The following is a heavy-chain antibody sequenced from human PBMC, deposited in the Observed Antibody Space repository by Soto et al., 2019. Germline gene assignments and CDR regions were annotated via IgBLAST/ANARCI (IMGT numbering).Heavy chain of an antibody. CDR1: GYTFTSYG. CDR2: ISGYNNNK. J-gene: IGHJ4*02. Sequence: QIQLVQSGTEVREPGASVKVSCQASGYTFTSYGIIWVRQAPGQGLELMGWISGYNNNKNYAQKYQARVTMTTDTSTRTAYMELRSLRSDDTAVYYCARVGAIAPAEGDYWGQATLVTVSS. CDR3: ARVGAIAPAEGDY. D-gene: IGHD6-13*01. V-gene: IGHV1-18*01.